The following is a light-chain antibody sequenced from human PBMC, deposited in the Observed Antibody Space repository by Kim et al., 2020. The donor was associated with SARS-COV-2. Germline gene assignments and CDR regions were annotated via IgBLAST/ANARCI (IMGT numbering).Light chain of an antibody. CDR1: SGDVGGYNY. V-gene: IGLV2-14*03. J-gene: IGLJ2*01. Sequence: GQSIPISCTGTSGDVGGYNYVSWYQQHPGKAPKLMIYDVSNRPSGVSNRFSGSKSGNTASLTISGLQAEDEADYYCSSYTSSSNVVFGGGTQLTVL. CDR3: SSYTSSSNVV. CDR2: DVS.